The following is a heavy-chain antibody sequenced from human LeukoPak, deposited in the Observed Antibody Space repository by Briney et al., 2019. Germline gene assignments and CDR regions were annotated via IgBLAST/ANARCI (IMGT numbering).Heavy chain of an antibody. CDR2: ISSSGGST. D-gene: IGHD6-13*01. J-gene: IGHJ4*02. V-gene: IGHV3-23*01. CDR3: AKVKARGKAGTFDY. Sequence: GGSLRLSCAASGFTFSSYAMSWVRQPPGKGLEWVSDISSSGGSTYYAASVTGQFNISRDNSKITLYLQVNSLRAEDTAVYYCAKVKARGKAGTFDYWGQGTLVTVSS. CDR1: GFTFSSYA.